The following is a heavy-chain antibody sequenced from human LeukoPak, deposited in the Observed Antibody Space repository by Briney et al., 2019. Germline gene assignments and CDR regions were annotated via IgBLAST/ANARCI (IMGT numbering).Heavy chain of an antibody. CDR3: ANDATAHIVGANEGPH. D-gene: IGHD1-26*01. J-gene: IGHJ4*02. CDR2: ISGSADTA. CDR1: GFTFSSYG. Sequence: GGSLRLACAAPGFTFSSYGMNWVRQAPGKGLEWVSRISGSADTAKYADSVKGRFTISRDNSKNTLYLQMNSLRVDDTAVYYCANDATAHIVGANEGPHWGQGTLVTVSS. V-gene: IGHV3-23*01.